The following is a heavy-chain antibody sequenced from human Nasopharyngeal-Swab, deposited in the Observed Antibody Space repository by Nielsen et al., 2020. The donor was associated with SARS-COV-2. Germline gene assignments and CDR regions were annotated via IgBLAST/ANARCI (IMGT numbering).Heavy chain of an antibody. J-gene: IGHJ4*02. V-gene: IGHV3-7*01. CDR1: GFIFGDYW. CDR2: IHQHGNDK. Sequence: GESLKISCEASGFIFGDYWMTWVRQAPGKGLEWVANIHQHGNDKYYVDFVRGRFTISRDNAKNSLYLQMDSLRDEDTAVYFCATGEYSSGWWIFDYWGQGTLVTVSS. D-gene: IGHD6-19*01. CDR3: ATGEYSSGWWIFDY.